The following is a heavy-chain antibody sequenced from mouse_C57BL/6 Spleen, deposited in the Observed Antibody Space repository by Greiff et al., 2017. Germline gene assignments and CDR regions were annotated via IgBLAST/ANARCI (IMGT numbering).Heavy chain of an antibody. CDR1: GYAFTNYL. V-gene: IGHV1-54*01. CDR2: INPGSGGT. CDR3: ARTHRSWYFDV. J-gene: IGHJ1*03. Sequence: VQLQQSGAELVRPGTSVKVSCKASGYAFTNYLIEWVKQRPGQGLEWIGVINPGSGGTNYNEKFKGKATLTADKSSSTAYMQLSSLTSEDSAVYFCARTHRSWYFDVWGTGTTVTVSS.